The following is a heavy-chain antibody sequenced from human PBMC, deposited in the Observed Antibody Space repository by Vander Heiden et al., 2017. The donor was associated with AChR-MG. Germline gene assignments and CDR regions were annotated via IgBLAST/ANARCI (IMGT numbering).Heavy chain of an antibody. CDR1: GYTFPSYD. Sequence: QVQLVQSGAEVKKPGASVKVSCKASGYTFPSYDINWVRQATGQGLEWMGWMNPNSGNTGYAQKFQGRVTMTRNTSISTAYMELSSLRSEDTAVYYCARGLRPYSSSWMGYYYYYMDVWGKGTTVTVSS. CDR2: MNPNSGNT. CDR3: ARGLRPYSSSWMGYYYYYMDV. D-gene: IGHD6-13*01. J-gene: IGHJ6*03. V-gene: IGHV1-8*01.